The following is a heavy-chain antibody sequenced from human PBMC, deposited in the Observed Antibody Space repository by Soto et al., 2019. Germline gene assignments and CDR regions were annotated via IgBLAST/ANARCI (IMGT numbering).Heavy chain of an antibody. V-gene: IGHV3-23*01. CDR1: GFTFSSYA. D-gene: IGHD1-26*01. CDR2: ISGSGGST. J-gene: IGHJ5*02. Sequence: EVQLLESGGGLVQPGGSLRLSCAASGFTFSSYAMSWVRQAPGKGLEWVSAISGSGGSTYHADSVKGRFTISRDNSKNRMYLQMKSLRAEDTAVDYCAKPSSAPGAWGQGTLVTVSS. CDR3: AKPSSAPGA.